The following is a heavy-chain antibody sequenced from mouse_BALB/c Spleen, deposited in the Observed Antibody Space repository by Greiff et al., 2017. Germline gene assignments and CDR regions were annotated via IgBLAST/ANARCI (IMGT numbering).Heavy chain of an antibody. V-gene: IGHV5-6-2*01. D-gene: IGHD1-2*01. CDR2: INSNGGST. CDR1: GFTFSSYY. Sequence: EVKLMESGGGLVKLGGSLKLSCAASGFTFSSYYMSWVRQTPEKRLELVAAINSNGGSTYYPDTVKGRFTISRDNAKNTLYLQMSSLKSEDTALYYCARHFHYYGYDYWGQGTTLTVSS. J-gene: IGHJ2*01. CDR3: ARHFHYYGYDY.